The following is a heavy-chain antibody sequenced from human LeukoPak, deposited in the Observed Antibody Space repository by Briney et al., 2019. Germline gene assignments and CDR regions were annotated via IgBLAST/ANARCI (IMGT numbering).Heavy chain of an antibody. J-gene: IGHJ4*02. CDR3: AKEGHLYGSGSYYSPFLGY. V-gene: IGHV3-30*02. D-gene: IGHD3-10*01. CDR2: IRYDGSNK. CDR1: GFTFSTYN. Sequence: GGSLRLSCAASGFTFSTYNMNWVRQAPGKGLEWVAFIRYDGSNKYYADSVKGRFTISRDNSKNTLYLQMNSLRAEDTAVYYCAKEGHLYGSGSYYSPFLGYWGQGTLVTVSS.